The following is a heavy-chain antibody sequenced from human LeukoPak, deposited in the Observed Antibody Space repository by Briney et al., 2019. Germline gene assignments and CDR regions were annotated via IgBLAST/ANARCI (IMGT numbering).Heavy chain of an antibody. CDR2: INHSGST. J-gene: IGHJ5*02. V-gene: IGHV4-34*01. D-gene: IGHD3-3*01. Sequence: SETLSLTCAVYGGSFSGYYWSWIRQPPGKGLEWIGEINHSGSTNYNPSLKSRVTISVDTSKNQFSLKLSSVTAADTAVYYCARAATIFGVVSQFDPWGQGTLVTVSS. CDR3: ARAATIFGVVSQFDP. CDR1: GGSFSGYY.